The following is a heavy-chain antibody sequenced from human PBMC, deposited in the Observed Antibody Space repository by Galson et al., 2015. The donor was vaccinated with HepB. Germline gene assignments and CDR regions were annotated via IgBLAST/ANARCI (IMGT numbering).Heavy chain of an antibody. V-gene: IGHV3-30*18. Sequence: SLRLSCAASGFTFSSYGMHWVRQAPGKGLEWVAVISYDGSNKYYADSVKGRFTISRDNSKNTLYLQMNSLRAEDTAVYYCAKDLIPSIAARYYFYYGMDVCGQGTTVTVSS. CDR3: AKDLIPSIAARYYFYYGMDV. CDR2: ISYDGSNK. CDR1: GFTFSSYG. J-gene: IGHJ6*02. D-gene: IGHD6-6*01.